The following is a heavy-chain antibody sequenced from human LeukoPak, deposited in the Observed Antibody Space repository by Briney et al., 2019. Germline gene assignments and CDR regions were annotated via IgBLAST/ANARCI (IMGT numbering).Heavy chain of an antibody. D-gene: IGHD3-9*01. V-gene: IGHV3-21*01. CDR2: ISSSGSYI. J-gene: IGHJ4*02. CDR1: EFTFSSYS. Sequence: PGGSLRLSCAASEFTFSSYSMNWFRQAPGKGLEWVSSISSSGSYIHYADSVKGRFTISRGNAKNSLFLQMNSLTAEDTAVYYCARGAGYDILTGPHYWGQGTLVTVSS. CDR3: ARGAGYDILTGPHY.